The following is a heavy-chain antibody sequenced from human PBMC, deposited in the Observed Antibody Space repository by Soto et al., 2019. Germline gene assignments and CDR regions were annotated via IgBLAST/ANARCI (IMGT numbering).Heavy chain of an antibody. CDR2: YDLEKGET. CDR3: ARQAKIGDRSQFYFDS. CDR1: GYSLTELS. D-gene: IGHD3-16*01. V-gene: IGHV1-24*01. J-gene: IGHJ4*02. Sequence: ASVKVSCKVSGYSLTELSIHWVRQAPGEGLEWMGGYDLEKGETIYAQKFQGRVTMTEDSPADTPYMQMDSLRPDDTAVYYCARQAKIGDRSQFYFDSWGQGTLVTVSS.